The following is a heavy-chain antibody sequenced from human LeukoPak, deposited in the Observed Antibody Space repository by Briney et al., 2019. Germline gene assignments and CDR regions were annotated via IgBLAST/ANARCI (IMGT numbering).Heavy chain of an antibody. CDR1: GFTFSSYE. CDR3: ARGFRDTAMFLDY. J-gene: IGHJ4*02. V-gene: IGHV3-48*03. Sequence: PGGSLRLSCAASGFTFSSYEMYWARQAPGKGLEWISAISGSSSNVYYAASVRGRFTISRDNAKNSLYLQLNTMRAEDTAVYYCARGFRDTAMFLDYWGQGTLVTVSS. D-gene: IGHD5-18*01. CDR2: ISGSSSNV.